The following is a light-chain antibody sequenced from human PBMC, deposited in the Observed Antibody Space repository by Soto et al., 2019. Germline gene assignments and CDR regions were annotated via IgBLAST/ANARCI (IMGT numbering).Light chain of an antibody. CDR3: PQYNSYPWT. CDR1: QSISSY. V-gene: IGKV1-16*01. Sequence: DIQITQSPASVSASVRERFTIACGASQSISSYLNWFQQKPGKAPKLLIYAASSLQSGVPSRFSASGSGTEFTLTINTLQPADFAPYYCPQYNSYPWTFGQGTKVDIK. CDR2: AAS. J-gene: IGKJ1*01.